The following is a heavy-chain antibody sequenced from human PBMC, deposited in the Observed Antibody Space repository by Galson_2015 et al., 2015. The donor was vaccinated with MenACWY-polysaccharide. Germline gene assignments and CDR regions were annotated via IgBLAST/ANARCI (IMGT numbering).Heavy chain of an antibody. Sequence: SVKVSCKASGDSLSSYSIGWVRQAPGQGLEWMGRIIPFASMENYAQKFQGRVTISADTSANTVYMQLSSLRSDDTAVYFCARVDCSCGRRYCACWGQGTLATVPS. V-gene: IGHV1-69*02. CDR3: ARVDCSCGRRYCAC. J-gene: IGHJ4*01. CDR2: IIPFASME. CDR1: GDSLSSYS. D-gene: IGHD2-15*01.